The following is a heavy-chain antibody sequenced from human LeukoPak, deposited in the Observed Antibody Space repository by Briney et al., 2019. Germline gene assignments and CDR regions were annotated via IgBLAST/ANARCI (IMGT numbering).Heavy chain of an antibody. V-gene: IGHV3-23*01. CDR2: ISGSGGST. J-gene: IGHJ1*01. Sequence: GGSLRLSCAASGFTFSSYAMSWVRQAPGKGLEWVSAISGSGGSTYYADSVKGRFTISRDNSKNTLYLQMNSLRAEDTAVYYCAKVQYGSGRYAEYFQHWGQGTLVTVSS. CDR3: AKVQYGSGRYAEYFQH. D-gene: IGHD6-19*01. CDR1: GFTFSSYA.